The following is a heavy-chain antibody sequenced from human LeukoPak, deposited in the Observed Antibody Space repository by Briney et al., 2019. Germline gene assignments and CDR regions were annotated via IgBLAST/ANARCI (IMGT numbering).Heavy chain of an antibody. CDR2: INPSGGST. D-gene: IGHD6-19*01. CDR3: ARCGYSSGWYYYYYYMDV. Sequence: ASVKVSCKASGYTFTSYYMHWVRQAPGQGLEWMGIINPSGGSTSYAQKFQGRVTMTRDMSTSTVYMELSSLRPEDTAVYYCARCGYSSGWYYYYYYMDVWGKGTTVTVSS. J-gene: IGHJ6*03. CDR1: GYTFTSYY. V-gene: IGHV1-46*01.